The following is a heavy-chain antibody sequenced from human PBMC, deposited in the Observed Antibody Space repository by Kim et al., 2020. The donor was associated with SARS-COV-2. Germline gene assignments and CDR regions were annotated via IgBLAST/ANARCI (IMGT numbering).Heavy chain of an antibody. Sequence: ASVKVSCKASGYTFTGYYMHWVRQAPGQGLEWMGWINPNSGGTNYAQKFQGRVTMTRDTSISTAYMELSRLRSDDTAVYYCARVRRYSYGYPYYFDYWGQGTLVTVSS. CDR2: INPNSGGT. J-gene: IGHJ4*02. D-gene: IGHD5-18*01. V-gene: IGHV1-2*02. CDR1: GYTFTGYY. CDR3: ARVRRYSYGYPYYFDY.